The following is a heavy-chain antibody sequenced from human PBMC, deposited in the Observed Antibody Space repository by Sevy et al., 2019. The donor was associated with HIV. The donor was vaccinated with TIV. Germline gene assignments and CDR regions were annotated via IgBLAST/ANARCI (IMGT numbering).Heavy chain of an antibody. J-gene: IGHJ3*02. CDR3: ARRNDFDI. CDR1: GGSINSDH. Sequence: SETLYLTCTVSGGSINSDHWNWTRQPPGKGLEWIGYVYYTGGTNYNPSLKNRVTISVDRTKNQFSLKLTSVTAADTAGYYCARRNDFDIWGQGTMVTVSS. CDR2: VYYTGGT. V-gene: IGHV4-59*08.